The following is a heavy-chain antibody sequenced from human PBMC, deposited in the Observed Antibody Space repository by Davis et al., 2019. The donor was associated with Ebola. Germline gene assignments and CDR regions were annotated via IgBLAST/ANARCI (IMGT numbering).Heavy chain of an antibody. CDR3: ARTLNGVPFDT. V-gene: IGHV3-74*01. D-gene: IGHD2-8*01. CDR1: GITFSSYW. CDR2: INSDGSST. J-gene: IGHJ5*02. Sequence: GESLKISCAASGITFSSYWMHWVRQAPGKGLVWVSRINSDGSSTSYADSVKGRFTISRDNGKNTVNLQMNSLRAEDTAMYYCARTLNGVPFDTWGQGTLVTVSS.